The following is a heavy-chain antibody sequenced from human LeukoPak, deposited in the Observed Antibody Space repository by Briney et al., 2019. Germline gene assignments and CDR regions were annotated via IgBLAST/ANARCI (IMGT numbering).Heavy chain of an antibody. J-gene: IGHJ5*02. V-gene: IGHV4-59*08. CDR2: IYHIGST. CDR1: GGSISSYY. CDR3: ARPKAWVRPNWFDP. D-gene: IGHD3-16*01. Sequence: SETLSLTCTVSGGSISSYYWSWIRQPPGKGLEWIGYIYHIGSTNYNPSRKSRVTIPVDTSKNRFSLKLNSVTAAETAVYYCARPKAWVRPNWFDPWGKGTLVTVSS.